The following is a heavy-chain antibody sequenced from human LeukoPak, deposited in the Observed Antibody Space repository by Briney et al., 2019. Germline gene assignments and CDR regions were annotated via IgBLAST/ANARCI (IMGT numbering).Heavy chain of an antibody. J-gene: IGHJ6*02. CDR2: INHSGST. CDR3: ARTYSSEYSSSWGYYYYGMDV. V-gene: IGHV4-34*01. D-gene: IGHD6-13*01. Sequence: AETLSLTCGVYGGSLRGHYWSWIRQPPGKGLEWVGEINHSGSTNYNPSLKSRVTISVDTSKNQFSLKLSSVTAADTAVYYCARTYSSEYSSSWGYYYYGMDVWGQGTTVTVSS. CDR1: GGSLRGHY.